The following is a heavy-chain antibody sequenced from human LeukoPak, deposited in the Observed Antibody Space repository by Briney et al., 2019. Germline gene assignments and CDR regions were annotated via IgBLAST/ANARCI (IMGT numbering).Heavy chain of an antibody. CDR2: ISSSSSYI. CDR1: GFTFSSYS. V-gene: IGHV3-21*01. D-gene: IGHD6-19*01. CDR3: APWLAGAFDI. J-gene: IGHJ3*02. Sequence: PGGSLRLSCAASGFTFSSYSMNWVRQAPGKGLEWVSSISSSSSYIYYADSVKGRFTISRDNAKNSLYLQMNSLRVEDTAVYYCAPWLAGAFDIWGQGTMVTVSS.